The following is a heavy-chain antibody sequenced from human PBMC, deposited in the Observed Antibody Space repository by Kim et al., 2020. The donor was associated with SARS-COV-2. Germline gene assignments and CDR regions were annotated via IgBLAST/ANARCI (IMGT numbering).Heavy chain of an antibody. Sequence: SETLSLTCTVSGGSISSYYWSWIRQPPGKGLEWIGYIYYSGSTNYNPSPKSRVTISVDTSKNQFSLKLSSVTAADTAVYYCARAGRGVRGVITPLFDYWGQGTLVTVSS. CDR2: IYYSGST. V-gene: IGHV4-59*13. J-gene: IGHJ4*02. D-gene: IGHD3-10*01. CDR3: ARAGRGVRGVITPLFDY. CDR1: GGSISSYY.